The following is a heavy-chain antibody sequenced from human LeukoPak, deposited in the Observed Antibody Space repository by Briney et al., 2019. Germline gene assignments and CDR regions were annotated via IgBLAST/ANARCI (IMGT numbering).Heavy chain of an antibody. V-gene: IGHV3-21*01. Sequence: GGSLRLSCAASGFTFSSYSMNWVRQAPGKGLEWVSSISSSSNYIYYADSVKGRFTISRDNAKNSLYLQMNSLRAEDTAVYYCAREVYVWGTPVGFDYWGQGTLVTVSS. CDR2: ISSSSNYI. CDR3: AREVYVWGTPVGFDY. CDR1: GFTFSSYS. D-gene: IGHD3-16*01. J-gene: IGHJ4*02.